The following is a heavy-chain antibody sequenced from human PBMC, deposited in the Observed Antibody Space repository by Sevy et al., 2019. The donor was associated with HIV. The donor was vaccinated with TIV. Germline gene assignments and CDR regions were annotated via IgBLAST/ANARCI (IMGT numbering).Heavy chain of an antibody. J-gene: IGHJ6*04. CDR2: LGGSVDMT. Sequence: GGSLRLSCAASGFTFSSYWMCWVRQAPGKGLKWVSALGGSVDMTYYADFVKGRFTISRDNSKNTLYLQMNSLRAEDTAVYYCARVVEALPGYYYGMDVWGKGTTVTVSS. D-gene: IGHD1-26*01. V-gene: IGHV3-23*01. CDR1: GFTFSSYW. CDR3: ARVVEALPGYYYGMDV.